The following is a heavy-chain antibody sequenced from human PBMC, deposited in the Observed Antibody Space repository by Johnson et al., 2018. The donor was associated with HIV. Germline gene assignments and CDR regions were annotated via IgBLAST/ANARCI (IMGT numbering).Heavy chain of an antibody. CDR2: IRYDGSNK. D-gene: IGHD3-3*01. J-gene: IGHJ3*02. CDR1: GFTFSSYG. Sequence: QVQLVESGGGVVQPGGSLRLSCAASGFTFSSYGMHWVRQAPGKGLEWVAFIRYDGSNKYYADSVKGRFTISRDNSKNTLYLQMNSLKSEDTAVYYCITDRGGGTMFGVVTHDAFDIWGQGTMVTVSS. CDR3: ITDRGGGTMFGVVTHDAFDI. V-gene: IGHV3-30*02.